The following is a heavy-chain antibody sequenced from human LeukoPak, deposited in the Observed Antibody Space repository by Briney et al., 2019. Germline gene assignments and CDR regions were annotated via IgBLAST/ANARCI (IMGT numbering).Heavy chain of an antibody. Sequence: GGSLRLSCATFGFAFSDYWMTWVRQAPGKGLEWVAVIWSDGTEKYYGDSVKGRFTISRDNSKKTVYLQMNSLRVGDTAVYYCAKDAQRGFDFSNSLESWGQGTLVTVSP. CDR3: AKDAQRGFDFSNSLES. J-gene: IGHJ4*02. D-gene: IGHD3/OR15-3a*01. V-gene: IGHV3-33*06. CDR1: GFAFSDYW. CDR2: IWSDGTEK.